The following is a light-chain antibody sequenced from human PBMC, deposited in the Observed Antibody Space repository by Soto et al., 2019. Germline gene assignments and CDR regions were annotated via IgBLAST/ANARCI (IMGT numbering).Light chain of an antibody. Sequence: DIQMTQSPSSLSASVGDRVTITCRASQGISTFLNWYQQKPGKAPKLLIYAASSLQSGVPSRFSGSGSETDFTLTISSLHPDDFATYYCQQYNSYSPTFGQGTRVEIK. CDR1: QGISTF. V-gene: IGKV1-39*01. CDR2: AAS. CDR3: QQYNSYSPT. J-gene: IGKJ1*01.